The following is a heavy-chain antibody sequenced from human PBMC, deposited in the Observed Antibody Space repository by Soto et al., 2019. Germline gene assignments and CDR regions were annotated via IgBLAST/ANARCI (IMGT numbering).Heavy chain of an antibody. CDR2: IIPILGIA. CDR1: GGTFSSYT. J-gene: IGHJ4*02. V-gene: IGHV1-69*08. Sequence: QVQLVQSGAEVKKPGSSVKVSCKASGGTFSSYTISWVRQAPGQGLEWMGRIIPILGIANYAQKFQGRVTTTWDKSTCTYYMELSSLRSEDTDVYYCAREEYYYGSGAFFDYWGQGTLVTVSS. D-gene: IGHD3-10*01. CDR3: AREEYYYGSGAFFDY.